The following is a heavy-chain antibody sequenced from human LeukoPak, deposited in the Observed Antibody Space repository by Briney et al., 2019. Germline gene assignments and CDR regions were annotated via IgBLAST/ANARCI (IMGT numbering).Heavy chain of an antibody. CDR2: INPNSGGT. CDR3: AGGVLHGGGNWFDP. J-gene: IGHJ5*02. V-gene: IGHV1-2*06. Sequence: ASVKVSCKTSGYTFTGYYMHWLRQAPGQGLEWMGRINPNSGGTYYAQKFQGRVTMTRDTSISTSYMELTSLISDDTAVYYCAGGVLHGGGNWFDPWGQGTLVTVSS. CDR1: GYTFTGYY. D-gene: IGHD3-16*01.